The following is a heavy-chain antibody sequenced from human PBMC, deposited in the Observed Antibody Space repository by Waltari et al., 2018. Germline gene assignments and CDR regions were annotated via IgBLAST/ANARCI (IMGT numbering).Heavy chain of an antibody. D-gene: IGHD3-10*01. Sequence: QVQLQESGPGLVKPSETLSLTCTVSGGYISSYYWSWIRQPPGKGLEWIGYIYYSGSTNYTPSLKSRVTISEDTSKNQFSLKLSSVTAADTAVYYCARQITSIYYMDVWGKGTTVTVSS. CDR1: GGYISSYY. CDR2: IYYSGST. J-gene: IGHJ6*03. CDR3: ARQITSIYYMDV. V-gene: IGHV4-59*01.